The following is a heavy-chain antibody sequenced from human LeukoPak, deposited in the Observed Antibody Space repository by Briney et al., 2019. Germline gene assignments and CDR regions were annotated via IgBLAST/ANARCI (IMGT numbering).Heavy chain of an antibody. CDR2: IYSSGST. Sequence: PSETLSLTCTVSGGSINTYYWSWIRQPSGKGLEWIGNIYSSGSTNYNPSLKSRVTISVDTSKNQFSLKLTSVTAADTAIYYCARAGGAPHGDYEFDFWGQGILVTVSS. CDR3: ARAGGAPHGDYEFDF. J-gene: IGHJ4*02. CDR1: GGSINTYY. V-gene: IGHV4-59*08. D-gene: IGHD4-17*01.